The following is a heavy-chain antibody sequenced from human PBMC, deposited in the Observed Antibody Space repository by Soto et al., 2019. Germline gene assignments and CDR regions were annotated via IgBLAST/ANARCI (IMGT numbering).Heavy chain of an antibody. CDR3: ARDGSSGMDV. V-gene: IGHV4-59*01. CDR2: IYYSGST. J-gene: IGHJ6*02. Sequence: QVQLQESGPGLVKPSETLSLTCSVSGGSISSYYWSWIRQPPGKGLEWIGYIYYSGSTNYNPSLKSRVTISVDTSKNQFSLKLSSVTAADTAVYYCARDGSSGMDVWGQGTTVTVSS. D-gene: IGHD5-12*01. CDR1: GGSISSYY.